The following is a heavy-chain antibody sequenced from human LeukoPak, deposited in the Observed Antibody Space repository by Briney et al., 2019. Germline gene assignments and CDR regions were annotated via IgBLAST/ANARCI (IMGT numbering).Heavy chain of an antibody. J-gene: IGHJ1*01. V-gene: IGHV1-8*01. Sequence: AASVKVSCKASGYTFTSYDITWVRQATGQGLEWMGWMNPNSGNTGYAQKFQGRVTMTRNTSISTAYMDLSSRRSEDTAVYYGTRGHSADWGQGTLVTVSS. CDR1: GYTFTSYD. CDR2: MNPNSGNT. D-gene: IGHD6-19*01. CDR3: TRGHSAD.